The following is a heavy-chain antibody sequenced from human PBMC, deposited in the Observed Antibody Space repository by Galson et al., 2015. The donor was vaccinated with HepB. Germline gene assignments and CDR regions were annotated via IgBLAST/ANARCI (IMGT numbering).Heavy chain of an antibody. CDR1: GFTFTKYA. Sequence: SLRLSCAASGFTFTKYAMNWVRQAAGKGLEWVSAISASGGNTYYADSVKGRFTISRDNARNVVSLQMNSLVADDTAVYYCAKDITAVPDAFDSWGQGTLVTVSS. D-gene: IGHD5-18*01. J-gene: IGHJ4*02. V-gene: IGHV3-23*01. CDR3: AKDITAVPDAFDS. CDR2: ISASGGNT.